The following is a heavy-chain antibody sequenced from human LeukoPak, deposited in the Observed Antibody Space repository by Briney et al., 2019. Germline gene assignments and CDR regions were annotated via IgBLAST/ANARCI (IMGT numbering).Heavy chain of an antibody. CDR1: GGTFSSYA. CDR2: IIPIFGTA. Sequence: GASVKVSCKASGGTFSSYAISWVRQAPGQGLEWMGGIIPIFGTANYAQKFQGRVTITADESTSTAYMELSSLRSEDTAVYYCARDRRIGDYYDAFDIWGQGAMVTVSS. CDR3: ARDRRIGDYYDAFDI. D-gene: IGHD3-10*01. J-gene: IGHJ3*02. V-gene: IGHV1-69*01.